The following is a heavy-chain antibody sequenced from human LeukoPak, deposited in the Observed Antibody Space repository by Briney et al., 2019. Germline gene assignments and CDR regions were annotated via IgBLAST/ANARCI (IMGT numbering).Heavy chain of an antibody. CDR1: GGSISSGGYS. V-gene: IGHV4-30-2*01. CDR3: ARMTTVTGAGVRVVYYFDY. J-gene: IGHJ4*02. D-gene: IGHD4-11*01. CDR2: IYHSGST. Sequence: PSQTLSLTCAVSGGSISSGGYSWSWIRQPPGKGLEWIGYIYHSGSTYYNPPLKSRVTISVDRSKNQFSLKLSSVTAADTAVYYCARMTTVTGAGVRVVYYFDYWGQGTLVTVSS.